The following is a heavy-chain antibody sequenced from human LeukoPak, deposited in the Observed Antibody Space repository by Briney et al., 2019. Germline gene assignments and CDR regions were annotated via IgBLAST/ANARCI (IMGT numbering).Heavy chain of an antibody. V-gene: IGHV7-4-1*02. Sequence: ASVKVSCKASGYSFTNYAMNWVRQARGQGLEWMGWIHPSTGNPTYAQGFTGRFVFSLDTSVSTTYLQISSLKAEDTAVYFCARAFQSLGGLSLPDYWGQGTLVTVSS. CDR1: GYSFTNYA. J-gene: IGHJ4*02. CDR2: IHPSTGNP. CDR3: ARAFQSLGGLSLPDY. D-gene: IGHD3-16*02.